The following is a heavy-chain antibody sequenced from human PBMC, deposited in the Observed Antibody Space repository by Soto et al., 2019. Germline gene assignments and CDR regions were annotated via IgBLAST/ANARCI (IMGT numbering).Heavy chain of an antibody. Sequence: GGSLRLSCGANGFPFDGHAMHCVRQAPGAGLVWFSGISWSSGRIGEATSVIGRFTISRDNAKNSLYLQMNSLRAEDTALYYCAKDQGDFWSGQSNYYYYYGKDVWGPGTTVTVSS. V-gene: IGHV3-9*01. J-gene: IGHJ6*02. D-gene: IGHD3-3*01. CDR3: AKDQGDFWSGQSNYYYYYGKDV. CDR1: GFPFDGHA. CDR2: ISWSSGRI.